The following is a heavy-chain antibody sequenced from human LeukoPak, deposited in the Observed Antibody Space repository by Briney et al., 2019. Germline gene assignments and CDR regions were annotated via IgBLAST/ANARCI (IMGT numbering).Heavy chain of an antibody. V-gene: IGHV1-46*03. CDR2: INPSGGST. CDR3: ARGIGNTIFGVVIIEGYYYYMDV. Sequence: ASVKVSCKASGYTFTSYYMHWVLQAPGQGLEWMGIINPSGGSTSYAQKFLGRVTMTSDTSTSTVYMELSSLRSEDTAVYYCARGIGNTIFGVVIIEGYYYYMDVWGKGTTVTVSS. CDR1: GYTFTSYY. J-gene: IGHJ6*03. D-gene: IGHD3-3*01.